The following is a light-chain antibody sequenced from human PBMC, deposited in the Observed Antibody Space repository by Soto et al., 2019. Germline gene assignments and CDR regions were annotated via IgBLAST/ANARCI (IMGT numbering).Light chain of an antibody. CDR3: NSYTSSSTDV. CDR2: DVS. V-gene: IGLV2-14*01. Sequence: QAVVTQPASVSGSPGQSITISCTGTTSDVGRYNYVSWYQQHPGKAPKLIIYDVSNRPSGVSNRFSGSKSGNTASLTISGLQAEDEADYYCNSYTSSSTDVFGTGTKVTVL. J-gene: IGLJ1*01. CDR1: TSDVGRYNY.